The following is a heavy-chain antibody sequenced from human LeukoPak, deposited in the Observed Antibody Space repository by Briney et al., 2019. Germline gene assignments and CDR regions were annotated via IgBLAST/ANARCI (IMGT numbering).Heavy chain of an antibody. CDR3: ARDPGTPLDYYYMDV. CDR2: IYTSGST. D-gene: IGHD1-7*01. Sequence: SETLSLTCTISNGSISSYYWSWIRQPAGKGLEWIGRIYTSGSTNYNPSLKSRVTISVDKSKNQFSLKLSSVTAADTAVYYCARDPGTPLDYYYMDVWGKGTTVTVSS. J-gene: IGHJ6*03. CDR1: NGSISSYY. V-gene: IGHV4-4*07.